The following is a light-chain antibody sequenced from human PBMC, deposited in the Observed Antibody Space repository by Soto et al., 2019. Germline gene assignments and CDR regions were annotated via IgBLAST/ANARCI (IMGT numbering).Light chain of an antibody. CDR2: EVT. CDR3: STFGGSKV. Sequence: QSALTQPPSASGSPGQSVTISCSGTSSDVGANNYVSWYQQHPGKAPKLMMYEVTKRPSGVPARFSGSKSGNTASLTVSGLQADDEADYYCSTFGGSKVFGGGTKLTVL. CDR1: SSDVGANNY. J-gene: IGLJ2*01. V-gene: IGLV2-8*01.